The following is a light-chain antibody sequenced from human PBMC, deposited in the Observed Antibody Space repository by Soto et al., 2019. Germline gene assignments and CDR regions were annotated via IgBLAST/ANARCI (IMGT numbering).Light chain of an antibody. Sequence: SYELTQPPSVSVSPGQTASITCFGDKLADKYASWYQVKPGQSPVLVIYQDTKRPSGIPERFSGSTSGNTATLTISGTQGMDEADYFCQAWDTSAVIFGGGTKLTVL. CDR1: KLADKY. J-gene: IGLJ2*01. CDR3: QAWDTSAVI. CDR2: QDT. V-gene: IGLV3-1*01.